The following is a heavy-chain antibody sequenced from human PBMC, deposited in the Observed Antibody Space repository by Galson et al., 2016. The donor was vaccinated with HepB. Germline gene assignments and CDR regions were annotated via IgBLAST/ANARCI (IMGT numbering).Heavy chain of an antibody. D-gene: IGHD2-2*01. Sequence: SLRLSCATSGFTFSSYWMSWVRQAPGQGLEWVAKIKQDGSEKYYADSVKGRFTTSRDNAHNSLYLQMDSLRAADTAVYYCARATRGKGQYSSRFYYYGMDVWGQGTAVTVSS. CDR2: IKQDGSEK. V-gene: IGHV3-7*01. CDR1: GFTFSSYW. J-gene: IGHJ6*02. CDR3: ARATRGKGQYSSRFYYYGMDV.